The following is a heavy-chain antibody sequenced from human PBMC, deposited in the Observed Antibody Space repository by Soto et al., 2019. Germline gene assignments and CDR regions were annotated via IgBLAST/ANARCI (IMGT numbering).Heavy chain of an antibody. V-gene: IGHV1-18*01. J-gene: IGHJ4*02. Sequence: QFQLVQSGAEVKKPGASVKVSCKASGYTFTSYGISWVRQAPGQGLEWMGWISAYNGNPNYAQKLQGRVTMTTDTATSTAYMERRRLRADGTVMYYCASSLLVGYGREGESDWGQGTLVTVSS. D-gene: IGHD2-8*02. CDR2: ISAYNGNP. CDR3: ASSLLVGYGREGESD. CDR1: GYTFTSYG.